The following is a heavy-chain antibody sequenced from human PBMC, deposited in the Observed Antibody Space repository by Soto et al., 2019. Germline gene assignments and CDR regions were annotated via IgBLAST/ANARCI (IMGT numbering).Heavy chain of an antibody. D-gene: IGHD3-3*01. Sequence: PGGSLRLSCAASGFTFSSYAMHWVRQAPGKGLEWVAVISYDGSNKYYADSVKGRFTISRDNSKNTLYLQMNSLRAEDTAVYYCARALYDFWSGPPMDAFDIWGQGTMVTVSS. V-gene: IGHV3-30-3*01. CDR3: ARALYDFWSGPPMDAFDI. J-gene: IGHJ3*02. CDR1: GFTFSSYA. CDR2: ISYDGSNK.